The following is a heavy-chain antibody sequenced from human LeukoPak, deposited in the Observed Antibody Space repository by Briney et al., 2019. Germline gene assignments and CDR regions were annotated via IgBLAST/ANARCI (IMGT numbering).Heavy chain of an antibody. CDR1: GVSLSNYA. CDR3: ATDYGDYEPIDY. Sequence: PGRSLRLSCTASGVSLSNYAMHWVRRPPGRGLEWVAVISFAGTNKYYGHSVEGRFSVSRDNSKNTLYLQMNSLRPDDTAMYYCATDYGDYEPIDYWGEGTLVTVSS. D-gene: IGHD4-17*01. V-gene: IGHV3-30*04. CDR2: ISFAGTNK. J-gene: IGHJ4*02.